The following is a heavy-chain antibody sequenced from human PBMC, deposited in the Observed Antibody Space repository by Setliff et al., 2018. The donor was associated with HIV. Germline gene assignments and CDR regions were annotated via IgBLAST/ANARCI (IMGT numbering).Heavy chain of an antibody. CDR2: VSYDGTTK. CDR1: GFTFNNYG. J-gene: IGHJ4*02. V-gene: IGHV3-30*18. D-gene: IGHD6-13*01. CDR3: AKDPFTSSWYGFDY. Sequence: GGSLRLSCAASGFTFNNYGMHWVRQAPGKGLEWVAVVSYDGTTKHYGDSVKGRFTISRDNSKNTLYLQMDSLRPEDTGFYYCAKDPFTSSWYGFDYWGQGALVTVSS.